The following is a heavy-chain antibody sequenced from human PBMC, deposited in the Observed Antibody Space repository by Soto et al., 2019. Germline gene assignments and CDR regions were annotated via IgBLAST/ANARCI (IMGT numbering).Heavy chain of an antibody. V-gene: IGHV1-2*02. D-gene: IGHD3-22*01. J-gene: IGHJ6*02. CDR3: ARDYFDRSGLYGMDI. CDR1: GYTFIDYY. Sequence: QLLQSGAEVRKPGASVKVSCKASGYTFIDYYMHWVRQAPGQGLEWMGWINPDTDDTHYAQKFQGRLSMTRDTSINTVYMELSRLTSDDTAVYYCARDYFDRSGLYGMDIWGQGTTVTVSS. CDR2: INPDTDDT.